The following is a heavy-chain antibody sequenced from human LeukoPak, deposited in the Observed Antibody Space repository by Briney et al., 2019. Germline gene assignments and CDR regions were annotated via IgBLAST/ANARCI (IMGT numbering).Heavy chain of an antibody. Sequence: GGSLRLSCAASGFTFSSYGMHWVRQAPGKGLEWVAFIRYDGSNKYYADSVKGRFTISRDNSKNSLYLQMNSLRAEDTAVYYCAREIPEGTATDYWGQGTLVTVSS. V-gene: IGHV3-30*02. CDR1: GFTFSSYG. D-gene: IGHD4-17*01. CDR2: IRYDGSNK. J-gene: IGHJ4*02. CDR3: AREIPEGTATDY.